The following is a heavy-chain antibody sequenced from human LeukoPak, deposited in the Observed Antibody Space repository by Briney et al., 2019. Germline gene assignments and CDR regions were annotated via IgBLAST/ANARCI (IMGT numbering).Heavy chain of an antibody. Sequence: PGGSLRLSCAASGFTFSSYWMHWVRQAPGKGLVWVSRINTDGSSTSYADSVKGRFTISRDNSKNTLYLQMNSLRAEDTAVYYCARTPYSSGWFIIDYWGQGTLVTVSS. CDR1: GFTFSSYW. J-gene: IGHJ4*02. CDR3: ARTPYSSGWFIIDY. V-gene: IGHV3-74*01. CDR2: INTDGSST. D-gene: IGHD6-19*01.